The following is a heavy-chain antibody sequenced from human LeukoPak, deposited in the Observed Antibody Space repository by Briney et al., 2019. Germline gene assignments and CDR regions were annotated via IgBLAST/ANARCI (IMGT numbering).Heavy chain of an antibody. V-gene: IGHV1-8*03. D-gene: IGHD6-19*01. Sequence: GASVKVSCKASGYTFTKYDINWVRQATGQGLEWMGWMNPNSGNTGYAQKFQGRVTITRNTSISTAYMELSSLRSDDTAVYYCARVTGYSSGWYHRAFDYWGQGTLVTVSS. J-gene: IGHJ4*02. CDR1: GYTFTKYD. CDR3: ARVTGYSSGWYHRAFDY. CDR2: MNPNSGNT.